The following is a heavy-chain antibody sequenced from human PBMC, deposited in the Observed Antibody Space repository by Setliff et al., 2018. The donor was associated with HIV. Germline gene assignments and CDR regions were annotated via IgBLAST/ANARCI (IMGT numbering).Heavy chain of an antibody. J-gene: IGHJ6*03. D-gene: IGHD3-3*01. Sequence: PSETLSLTCAVYGGSFSGYYWNWIRQPPEKGLEWIGEISHSGSTNYNPSLKSRVTISEDTSKNQFSLDLSSVTAADTAVYYCARLGWQLTIFGVVFKTNYYFMDVWGKGTAVTVSS. CDR3: ARLGWQLTIFGVVFKTNYYFMDV. V-gene: IGHV4-34*01. CDR2: ISHSGST. CDR1: GGSFSGYY.